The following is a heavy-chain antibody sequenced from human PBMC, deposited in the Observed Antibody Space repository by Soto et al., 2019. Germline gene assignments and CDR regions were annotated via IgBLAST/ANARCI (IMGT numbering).Heavy chain of an antibody. CDR1: GYTFTSYG. D-gene: IGHD2-2*01. CDR2: IIAYNGNT. Sequence: ASVKVSCKASGYTFTSYGISWVRQAPGQGLEWMGWIIAYNGNTNYAQKLRGRVTMTTDTSTSTAYMELSSLRSDDTAVYYCARDSQGYCSSTSCYNWFDPWG. V-gene: IGHV1-18*01. CDR3: ARDSQGYCSSTSCYNWFDP. J-gene: IGHJ5*02.